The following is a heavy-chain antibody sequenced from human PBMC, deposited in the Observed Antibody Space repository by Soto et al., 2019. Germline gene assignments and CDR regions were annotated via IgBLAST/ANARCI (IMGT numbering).Heavy chain of an antibody. CDR1: GGSISSYY. V-gene: IGHV4-59*01. Sequence: ETLSLTCTVSGGSISSYYWSWIRQPPGKGLEWIGYIYYSGSTNYNPSLKSRVTISVDTSKNQFSLKLSSVTAADTAVYYCARTRYSSSSALDYWGQGTLVTVSS. D-gene: IGHD6-6*01. CDR2: IYYSGST. CDR3: ARTRYSSSSALDY. J-gene: IGHJ4*02.